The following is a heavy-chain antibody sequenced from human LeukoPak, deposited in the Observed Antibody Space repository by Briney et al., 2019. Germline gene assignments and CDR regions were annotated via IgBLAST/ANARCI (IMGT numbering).Heavy chain of an antibody. CDR3: AKYYYDSSGSRHFDY. CDR2: ISDSGGGT. J-gene: IGHJ4*02. V-gene: IGHV3-23*01. CDR1: GFTFSSYA. D-gene: IGHD3-22*01. Sequence: GGSLRLSCAASGFTFSSYAMSCVRRAPGTGLEWVSAISDSGGGTYYAASVRGRFTISRDNSKNTLHLQMNSLRAEDTAVYYCAKYYYDSSGSRHFDYWGQGTLVTVSS.